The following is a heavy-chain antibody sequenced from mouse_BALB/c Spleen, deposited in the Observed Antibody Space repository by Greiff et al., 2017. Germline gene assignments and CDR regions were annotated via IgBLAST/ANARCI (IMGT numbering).Heavy chain of an antibody. CDR1: GYTFTDYE. CDR3: TRVWDLSY. D-gene: IGHD4-1*01. Sequence: VQLVESGAELVRPGASVTLSCKASGYTFTDYEMHWVKQTPVHGLEWIGAIDPETGGTAYNQKFKGKATLTADKSSSTAYMELRSLTSEDSAVYYCTRVWDLSYWGQGTLVTVSA. CDR2: IDPETGGT. V-gene: IGHV1-15*01. J-gene: IGHJ3*01.